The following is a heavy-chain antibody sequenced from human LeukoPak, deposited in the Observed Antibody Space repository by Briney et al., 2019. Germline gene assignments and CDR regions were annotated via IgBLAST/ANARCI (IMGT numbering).Heavy chain of an antibody. CDR1: GFTFSSYR. D-gene: IGHD2-21*02. CDR3: GRDADCGGDCPVDY. CDR2: ISSTSSYI. Sequence: NSGGSLRLSCAASGFTFSSYRMNWVRQAPGKGLEWVSSISSTSSYIYYADSVKGRFTISRDNAKNSLYLQMNSLRAEDTAVYFCGRDADCGGDCPVDYWGQGTLVTVSS. J-gene: IGHJ4*02. V-gene: IGHV3-21*01.